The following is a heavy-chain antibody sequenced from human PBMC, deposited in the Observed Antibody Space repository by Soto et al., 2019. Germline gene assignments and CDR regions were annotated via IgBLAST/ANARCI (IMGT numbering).Heavy chain of an antibody. Sequence: PGGSLRLSCAVSGFTFNNYAIHWVRQAPGKGLEWVAVIWSGGSNKYYADSVKGRFTISRDNSKNSLYLQMNSLRAEDTAVYYCARDGDSGPPGYYYYYYGMDVWGQGTTVTVSS. CDR2: IWSGGSNK. J-gene: IGHJ6*02. V-gene: IGHV3-33*08. CDR1: GFTFNNYA. D-gene: IGHD5-12*01. CDR3: ARDGDSGPPGYYYYYYGMDV.